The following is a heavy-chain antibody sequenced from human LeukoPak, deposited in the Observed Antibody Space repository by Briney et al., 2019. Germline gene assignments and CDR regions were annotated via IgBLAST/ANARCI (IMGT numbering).Heavy chain of an antibody. CDR1: GYTLTELS. Sequence: ASVKVPCKVSGYTLTELSMHWVRQAPGKGLEWMGGFDPEDGETIYAQKFQGRVTMTEDTSTDTAYMELSSLRSEDTAVYYCATATRSDYVWGSYPTFFDYWGQGTLVTVSS. V-gene: IGHV1-24*01. CDR2: FDPEDGET. CDR3: ATATRSDYVWGSYPTFFDY. D-gene: IGHD3-16*02. J-gene: IGHJ4*02.